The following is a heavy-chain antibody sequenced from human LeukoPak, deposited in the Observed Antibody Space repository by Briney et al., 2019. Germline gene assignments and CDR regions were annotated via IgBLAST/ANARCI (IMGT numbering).Heavy chain of an antibody. Sequence: AASVKVSCKASGYTFTDFGISWVRQAPGQGLEWMGWISAYNGKIKYAQNLQGKVTMTTDISTSTAYMELRSLRSDDTAVYYCARDLGEIEMAAIFFDYWGREPWSPSPQ. J-gene: IGHJ4*02. CDR2: ISAYNGKI. D-gene: IGHD5-24*01. V-gene: IGHV1-18*01. CDR3: ARDLGEIEMAAIFFDY. CDR1: GYTFTDFG.